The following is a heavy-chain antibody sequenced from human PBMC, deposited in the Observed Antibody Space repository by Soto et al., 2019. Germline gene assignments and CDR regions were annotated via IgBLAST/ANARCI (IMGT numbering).Heavy chain of an antibody. CDR1: GGTFSSYA. D-gene: IGHD6-13*01. Sequence: QVQLVQSGAEVKKPGSSVKVSCKASGGTFSSYAISWVRQAPGQGLEWMGGSIPIFGTANYAQKFQGRVTITADESTSTAYMELSSLRAEDTAVYYCARGGVRKYSSSWYDSSFDYWGQGTLVTVSS. V-gene: IGHV1-69*01. CDR3: ARGGVRKYSSSWYDSSFDY. CDR2: SIPIFGTA. J-gene: IGHJ4*02.